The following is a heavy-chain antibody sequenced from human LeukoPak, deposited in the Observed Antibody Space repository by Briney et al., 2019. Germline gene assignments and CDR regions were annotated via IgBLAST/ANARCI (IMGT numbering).Heavy chain of an antibody. J-gene: IGHJ6*03. CDR1: GYTFTGYY. CDR3: ARGRREEYSSSSQEAPRYYYYYMDV. Sequence: ASVKVSCKASGYTFTGYYMHWVRQAPGQGLEWMGWINPNSGGTNYAQKFQGRVTMTRDTSISTAYMELSRLKSDDTAVYYCARGRREEYSSSSQEAPRYYYYYMDVWGKGTTVAVSS. D-gene: IGHD6-6*01. CDR2: INPNSGGT. V-gene: IGHV1-2*02.